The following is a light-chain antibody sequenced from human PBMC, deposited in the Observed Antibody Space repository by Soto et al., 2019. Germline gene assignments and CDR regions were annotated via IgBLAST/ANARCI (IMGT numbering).Light chain of an antibody. V-gene: IGLV1-40*01. CDR3: QSYDRSLSALV. CDR1: SSNIGARYD. CDR2: GNS. J-gene: IGLJ2*01. Sequence: QAVVAQPPSVSGAPGQRVIISCTGSSSNIGARYDVHWYQQVPGTAPKLLIFGNSNRPSGVPDRFSGSQSGTSASLAITGLRADDEADYYCQSYDRSLSALVFGGGTKLTVL.